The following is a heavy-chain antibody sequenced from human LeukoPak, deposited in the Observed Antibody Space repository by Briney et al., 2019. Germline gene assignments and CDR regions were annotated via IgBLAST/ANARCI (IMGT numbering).Heavy chain of an antibody. D-gene: IGHD4-23*01. CDR3: ARDGTSYGGDHYDY. J-gene: IGHJ4*02. Sequence: QSGGSLRLSCAASGLTFSSYGMNWVRQAPGKGLEWVSYISSSSSTIYYADSVKGRFTISRDNAKNSLYLQMNSLRDEDTAVYYCARDGTSYGGDHYDYWGQGTLVTVSS. V-gene: IGHV3-48*02. CDR1: GLTFSSYG. CDR2: ISSSSSTI.